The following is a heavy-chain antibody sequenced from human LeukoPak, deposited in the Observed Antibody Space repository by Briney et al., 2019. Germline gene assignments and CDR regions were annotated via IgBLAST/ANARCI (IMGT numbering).Heavy chain of an antibody. D-gene: IGHD2-2*01. CDR2: INPNSGGT. Sequence: SLKVSCKASGYTFTAYYIHWVRRAPGQGLEWMGWINPNSGGTESAQKFQGRVTMTRDTSISTAYMELSRLGSDDTAVYYCTRDHCTSINCYEYNYYGMDVWGQGTTVTVSS. CDR1: GYTFTAYY. V-gene: IGHV1-2*02. J-gene: IGHJ6*02. CDR3: TRDHCTSINCYEYNYYGMDV.